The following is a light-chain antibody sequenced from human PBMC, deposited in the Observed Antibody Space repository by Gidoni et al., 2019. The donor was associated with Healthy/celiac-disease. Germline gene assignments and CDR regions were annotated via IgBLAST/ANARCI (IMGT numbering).Light chain of an antibody. CDR3: CSYAGSSTSWV. J-gene: IGLJ3*02. CDR1: SSDVGSYNL. V-gene: IGLV2-23*02. CDR2: AVS. Sequence: QSALTQPASVSGSPGQSITISCTGTSSDVGSYNLVSWYQQHPGKAPKLMIYAVSKRPSGVSNRFSGSKSGNTASLTISGLQAEDEADYYCCSYAGSSTSWVFGGGTKLTVL.